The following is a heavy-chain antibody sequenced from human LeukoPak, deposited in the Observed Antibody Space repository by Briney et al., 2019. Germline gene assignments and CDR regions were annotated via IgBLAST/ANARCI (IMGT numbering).Heavy chain of an antibody. CDR3: ASFGPAAGYYIDY. J-gene: IGHJ4*02. Sequence: GGPLRLSCAASGFTFSSYWMHWVRQAPGKGLVWVSRINSDGSSTSYADSVKGRFTISRDNAKNTLYLQMNSLRAEDTAVYYCASFGPAAGYYIDYWGQGTLVTVSS. D-gene: IGHD6-13*01. V-gene: IGHV3-74*01. CDR1: GFTFSSYW. CDR2: INSDGSST.